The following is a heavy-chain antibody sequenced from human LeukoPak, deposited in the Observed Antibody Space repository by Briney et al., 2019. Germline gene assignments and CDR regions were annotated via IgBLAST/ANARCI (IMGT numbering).Heavy chain of an antibody. CDR2: INPNSGGT. J-gene: IGHJ4*02. V-gene: IGHV1-2*02. D-gene: IGHD2-21*02. CDR1: GYTFSGYY. Sequence: ASVKVSCKASGYTFSGYYMHWVRQAPGQGLEWVGWINPNSGGTNYAQKFQGRVTTTRDTSISTAYMEQSRLLSGDTAVYYCARGKTMVYCGGDCYRFDNWGQGTLVTVSS. CDR3: ARGKTMVYCGGDCYRFDN.